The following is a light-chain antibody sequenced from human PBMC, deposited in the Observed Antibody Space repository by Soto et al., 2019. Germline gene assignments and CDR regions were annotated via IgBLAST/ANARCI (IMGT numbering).Light chain of an antibody. Sequence: QSVLTQPPSASGTPGQRVTISCSGTTSNIGKNYVYWYHQVPGAAPRLLIYSNDHRPSWVPDRFSGSKSGDSASLVISGLRSEDEGDYYCAAWDDRLSGRVFGTGTKVTVL. V-gene: IGLV1-47*02. J-gene: IGLJ1*01. CDR2: SND. CDR1: TSNIGKNY. CDR3: AAWDDRLSGRV.